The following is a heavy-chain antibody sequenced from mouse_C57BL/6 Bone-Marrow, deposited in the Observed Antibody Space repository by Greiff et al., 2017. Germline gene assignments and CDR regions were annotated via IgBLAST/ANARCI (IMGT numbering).Heavy chain of an antibody. V-gene: IGHV6-6*01. CDR1: GFTFSDAW. D-gene: IGHD2-1*01. CDR2: IRNKANNHAT. J-gene: IGHJ4*01. CDR3: TRPVFYYGNLYDY. Sequence: EVKLMESGGGLVQPGGSMKLSCAASGFTFSDAWMDWVRQSPEKGLELVAEIRNKANNHATYYAESVKGRVTISRDDSKSSVYLQMNSLRAEDTGIYYCTRPVFYYGNLYDYWGQGTSVTVAS.